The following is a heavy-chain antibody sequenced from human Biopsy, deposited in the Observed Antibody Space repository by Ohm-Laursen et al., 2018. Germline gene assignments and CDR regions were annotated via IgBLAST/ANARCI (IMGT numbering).Heavy chain of an antibody. V-gene: IGHV3-7*01. CDR1: GFTFSTHW. Sequence: GSLRLSCSASGFTFSTHWMSWVRQAPGKGLEWVATIKKDGSEKYYVDSVKGRFTISRDNSKSSLSLQMNSLRGEDTAVYYCARAPFGSGSYSEFDYWGQGSLVTVPS. CDR2: IKKDGSEK. D-gene: IGHD3-22*01. CDR3: ARAPFGSGSYSEFDY. J-gene: IGHJ4*02.